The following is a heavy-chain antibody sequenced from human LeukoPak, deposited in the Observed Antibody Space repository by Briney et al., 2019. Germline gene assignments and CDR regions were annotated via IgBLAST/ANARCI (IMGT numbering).Heavy chain of an antibody. CDR2: INHSGST. CDR3: ARRSTYYYGSGSYYTHRWFAP. CDR1: GGSFSGYY. J-gene: IGHJ5*02. Sequence: PSETLSLTCAVYGGSFSGYYWSWIRQPPGKGLEWIGEINHSGSTNYNPSLKSRVTISVDTSKNHFSLKLSSVTAADTAVYYCARRSTYYYGSGSYYTHRWFAPWGQGTLVTVSS. D-gene: IGHD3-10*01. V-gene: IGHV4-34*01.